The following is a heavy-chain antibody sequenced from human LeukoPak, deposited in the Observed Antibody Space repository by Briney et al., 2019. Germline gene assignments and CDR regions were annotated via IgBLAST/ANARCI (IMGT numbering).Heavy chain of an antibody. CDR1: GASISGSNYY. CDR3: ARDSPPHVLGYDSSGLPRAFDI. Sequence: SETLSLTCAVSGASISGSNYYWGWIRQPPGKGLEWIGSIYYSGSTYYNPSLKSRVTISVDTSKNQFSLKLSSVTAADTAVYYCARDSPPHVLGYDSSGLPRAFDIWGQGTMVTVSS. D-gene: IGHD3-22*01. CDR2: IYYSGST. J-gene: IGHJ3*02. V-gene: IGHV4-39*07.